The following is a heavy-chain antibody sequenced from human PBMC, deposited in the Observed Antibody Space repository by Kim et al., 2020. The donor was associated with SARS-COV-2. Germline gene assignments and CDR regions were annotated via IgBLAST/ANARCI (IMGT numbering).Heavy chain of an antibody. V-gene: IGHV3-21*01. CDR3: ASFQTVGVTDFDY. Sequence: YADSVKGRFTISRNNARNSLFLQLNSLRAEDTAVYYCASFQTVGVTDFDYWGQGTLVTVSS. J-gene: IGHJ4*02. D-gene: IGHD4-17*01.